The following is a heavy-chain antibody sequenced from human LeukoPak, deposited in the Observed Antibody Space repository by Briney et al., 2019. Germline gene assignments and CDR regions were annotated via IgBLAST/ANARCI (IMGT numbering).Heavy chain of an antibody. CDR3: TRVLPTDRGWYNFEF. D-gene: IGHD6-19*01. J-gene: IGHJ4*02. Sequence: PGGSLRLSCEGSGFTFSDHHMDGVREAPGMGLECGGRGPARNKPNSCSTQYATSVRGRFTISRDNSKNSLYLQSSSLTTEDTAMYYCTRVLPTDRGWYNFEFWGKGVLVTVSS. CDR2: ARNKPNSCST. V-gene: IGHV3-72*01. CDR1: GFTFSDHH.